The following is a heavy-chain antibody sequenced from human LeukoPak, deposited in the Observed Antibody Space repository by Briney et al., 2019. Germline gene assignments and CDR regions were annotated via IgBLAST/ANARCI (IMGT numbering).Heavy chain of an antibody. V-gene: IGHV3-23*01. CDR1: GFTFSSYS. D-gene: IGHD1-1*01. CDR2: ISGSGGST. CDR3: AKDLDGFDY. Sequence: GRSLRLSCAVSGFTFSSYSMNWVRQAPGKGPEWVSAISGSGGSTHYADSVKGRFTISRDNSKNTLYLQMNSLRAEDTAVYYCAKDLDGFDYWGQGTLVTVSS. J-gene: IGHJ4*02.